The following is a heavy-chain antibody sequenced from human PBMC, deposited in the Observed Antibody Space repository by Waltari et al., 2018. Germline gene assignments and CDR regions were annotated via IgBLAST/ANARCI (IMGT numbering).Heavy chain of an antibody. V-gene: IGHV3-30*18. D-gene: IGHD1-26*01. Sequence: QVHLVESGGGVVQPGRYMRLSGPARGFTFGDAGLPWVRQAPGKGLEWVEAIWNDGSNENYADSVKGRFIISRDNSKNTLDLQMNSLRVEDTAVYYCAKSNLVETRIGYYFDQWGQGALVTVSS. J-gene: IGHJ4*02. CDR1: GFTFGDAG. CDR2: IWNDGSNE. CDR3: AKSNLVETRIGYYFDQ.